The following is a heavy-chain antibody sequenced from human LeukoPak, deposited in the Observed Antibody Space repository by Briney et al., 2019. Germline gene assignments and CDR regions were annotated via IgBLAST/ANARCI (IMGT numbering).Heavy chain of an antibody. CDR3: ARELIFYSSGSDY. J-gene: IGHJ4*02. D-gene: IGHD6-19*01. CDR1: GFTFSSYE. Sequence: GGSLRLSCAASGFTFSSYEMNWVRQAPGKGLEWVSYISSSGSTIYYADSVKGRFTISRDNAKNSLYLQMYSLRAEGTAVYYCARELIFYSSGSDYWGQGTLVTVSS. V-gene: IGHV3-48*03. CDR2: ISSSGSTI.